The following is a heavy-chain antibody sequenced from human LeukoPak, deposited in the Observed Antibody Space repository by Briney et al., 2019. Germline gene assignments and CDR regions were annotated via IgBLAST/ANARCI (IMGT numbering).Heavy chain of an antibody. Sequence: GESLKISCKGSGYSFTSYWIGWVRQMPGKGLEWMGIIYPGDSDTRYSPSFQGQVTISADKSISTAYLQWSSLKASDTAMYYCASTTGRSSGWINGMDVWGKGTTVTVSS. D-gene: IGHD6-19*01. J-gene: IGHJ6*04. CDR3: ASTTGRSSGWINGMDV. V-gene: IGHV5-51*01. CDR1: GYSFTSYW. CDR2: IYPGDSDT.